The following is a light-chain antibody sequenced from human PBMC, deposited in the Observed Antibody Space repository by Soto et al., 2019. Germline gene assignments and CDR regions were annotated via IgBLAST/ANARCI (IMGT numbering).Light chain of an antibody. V-gene: IGKV3-20*01. J-gene: IGKJ1*01. Sequence: EIVLTQSPGTLSLSPGERATLSCRASQSVSSTYLAWFQQKPGQAPRLLMYGASNRATGIPDRFSGSGSGTDFTLTISRLEPEDFAVYYCRQYDTSPWTFGQGTKVEV. CDR1: QSVSSTY. CDR3: RQYDTSPWT. CDR2: GAS.